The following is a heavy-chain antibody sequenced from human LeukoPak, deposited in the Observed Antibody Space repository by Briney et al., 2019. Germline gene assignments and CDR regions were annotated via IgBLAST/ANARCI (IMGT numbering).Heavy chain of an antibody. CDR2: MNANSANT. CDR1: GDTFTSD. J-gene: IGHJ6*02. V-gene: IGHV1-8*01. Sequence: PAASVKVSCKASGDTFTSDINWVRQATGQGLEWMGWMNANSANTGYAPKFQGRVTMTRNTSISTAYMELSSLRSEDTAVYYCARGPTRYYYYYGMDVWGQGTTVTVSS. CDR3: ARGPTRYYYYYGMDV.